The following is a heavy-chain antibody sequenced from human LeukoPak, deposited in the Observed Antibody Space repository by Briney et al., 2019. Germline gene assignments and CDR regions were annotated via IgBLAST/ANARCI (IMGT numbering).Heavy chain of an antibody. CDR3: ATGRAYGDYFDAFDI. D-gene: IGHD4-17*01. J-gene: IGHJ3*02. Sequence: GASVKVSCKASGYTFTGYYMHWVRQAPGQGLERMGWINPNSGGTNYAQKFQGSVTMTRDTSITTAYMELSRLRSDDTAVYYCATGRAYGDYFDAFDIWGQGTMVTVSS. V-gene: IGHV1-2*02. CDR1: GYTFTGYY. CDR2: INPNSGGT.